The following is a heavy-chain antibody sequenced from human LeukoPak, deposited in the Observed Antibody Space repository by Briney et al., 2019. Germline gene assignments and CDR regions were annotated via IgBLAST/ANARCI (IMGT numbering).Heavy chain of an antibody. CDR1: GYTVTSYA. CDR3: ARGPIVDAEYFQH. J-gene: IGHJ1*01. Sequence: VSGKVSCKAAGYTVTSYAVHWVRQAAGQRREWRGGINAGHGNTKYSQKFQGRVTITRDTSASTAYMELSSLRSEDTAVYYCARGPIVDAEYFQHWGQGTLVTVSS. V-gene: IGHV1-3*01. D-gene: IGHD2/OR15-2a*01. CDR2: INAGHGNT.